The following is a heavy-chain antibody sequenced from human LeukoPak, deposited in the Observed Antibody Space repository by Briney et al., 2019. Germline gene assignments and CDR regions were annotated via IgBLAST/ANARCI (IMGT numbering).Heavy chain of an antibody. CDR2: IGSSGGGT. J-gene: IGHJ3*02. D-gene: IGHD2-15*01. V-gene: IGHV3-23*01. CDR3: AKIQQNRVVVGAKGAFDI. Sequence: GGSLRLSCEASGLTFNNYAMHWVRQSSGKGLEWVSGIGSSGGGTYYADSVKGRFTISRDTSKDTVYLQMDSLRAEDTAIYYCAKIQQNRVVVGAKGAFDIWGQGTVVTVSS. CDR1: GLTFNNYA.